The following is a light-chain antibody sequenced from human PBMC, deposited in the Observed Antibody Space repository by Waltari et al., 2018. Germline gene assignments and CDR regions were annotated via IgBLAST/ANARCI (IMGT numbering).Light chain of an antibody. CDR3: AVWDDNLIGWV. Sequence: QSVLTQPPSASGTPGQRVTISCSGRSSSIGTNPVNWYQQLPGTAPKLLIYSDIQRPSGVPDRFSGSKSGTSASLAISGLQSEDEADYYCAVWDDNLIGWVFGGGTRLTVL. V-gene: IGLV1-44*01. CDR1: SSSIGTNP. CDR2: SDI. J-gene: IGLJ2*01.